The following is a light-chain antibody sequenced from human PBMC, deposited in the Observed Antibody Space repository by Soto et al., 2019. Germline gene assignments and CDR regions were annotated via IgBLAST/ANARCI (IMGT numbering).Light chain of an antibody. V-gene: IGKV3-11*01. Sequence: ETVLTQSPATLSLSPGERATLSCRASQTVDSNLAWYQQKRGQAPRLLIYDASNRATGIPARFSGSGSGTDFTLTISSLEPEDFALYYCQQRKYWPPLTFGQGTRLEIK. CDR2: DAS. CDR3: QQRKYWPPLT. CDR1: QTVDSN. J-gene: IGKJ5*01.